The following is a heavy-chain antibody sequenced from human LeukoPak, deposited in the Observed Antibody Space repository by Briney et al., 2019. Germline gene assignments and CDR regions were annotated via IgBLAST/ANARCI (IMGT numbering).Heavy chain of an antibody. CDR1: GYTFTGYY. D-gene: IGHD3-9*01. J-gene: IGHJ4*02. V-gene: IGHV1-2*02. CDR3: ARSPHILTGENFDY. CDR2: INPNSGGT. Sequence: ASVKVSCKASGYTFTGYYMHWVRQAPGQGLEWMGWINPNSGGTNYAQKFQGRVTMTRDTSISTAYMELSRLRSDDTAVYYCARSPHILTGENFDYWGQGTLRTVSS.